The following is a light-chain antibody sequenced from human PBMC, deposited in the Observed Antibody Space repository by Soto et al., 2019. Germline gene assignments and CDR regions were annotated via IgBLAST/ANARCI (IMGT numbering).Light chain of an antibody. Sequence: QSALTQPASVSASPGQSITISCTGTSSDVGAYNYVSWYQQHPGKAPKLIIYEVSNRPSGVSNRFSGSKSGSTASLTISGLPAEDEADYYCSSYTSSSTLAYVFGTGTKVTVL. V-gene: IGLV2-14*01. J-gene: IGLJ1*01. CDR3: SSYTSSSTLAYV. CDR2: EVS. CDR1: SSDVGAYNY.